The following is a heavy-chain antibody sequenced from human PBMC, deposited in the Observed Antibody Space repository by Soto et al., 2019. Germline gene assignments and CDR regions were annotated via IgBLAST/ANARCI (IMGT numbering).Heavy chain of an antibody. CDR1: GYTFTSYA. J-gene: IGHJ6*02. Sequence: QVQVVQSGAEVKKPGASVKVSCKASGYTFTSYAMHWVRQAPGQRLEWMGWINAGNGNTKYSQKFQGRVTITRDTXXXXXXXXXXXXXXXXTXXXXCARDTAPSDVWGQGTTVTVSS. D-gene: IGHD4-17*01. V-gene: IGHV1-3*01. CDR3: ARDTAPSDV. CDR2: INAGNGNT.